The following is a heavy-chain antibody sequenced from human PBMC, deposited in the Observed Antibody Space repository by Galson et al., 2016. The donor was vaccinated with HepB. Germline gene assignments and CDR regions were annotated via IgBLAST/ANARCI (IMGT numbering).Heavy chain of an antibody. CDR2: VNSDGSRT. CDR1: GFTFSTYW. J-gene: IGHJ3*02. D-gene: IGHD5-18*01. CDR3: AKSVGIQLWLDHAFDI. Sequence: SLRLSCAASGFTFSTYWMHWVRQVPGMGLVWVSRVNSDGSRTTYVDSVKGRFTISRDNAKNTLYLQMNSLRAEDTAVYYCAKSVGIQLWLDHAFDIWGQGTMVTVSS. V-gene: IGHV3-74*01.